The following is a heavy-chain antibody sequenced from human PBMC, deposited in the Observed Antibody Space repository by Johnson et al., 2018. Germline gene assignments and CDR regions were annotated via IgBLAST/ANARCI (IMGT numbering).Heavy chain of an antibody. CDR3: ARDSPPYYMDV. V-gene: IGHV3-66*02. J-gene: IGHJ6*03. CDR1: GFTVSSNY. CDR2: IYSGGST. Sequence: VQLVQSGGGLVQPGGSLRLSCASSGFTVSSNYMSGVRQAPGEGLAWVSVIYSGGSTYYADSVKGRFTITRDNSKNTLYLQMNSLRAEDTAVYYCARDSPPYYMDVWGKGTTVTVSS.